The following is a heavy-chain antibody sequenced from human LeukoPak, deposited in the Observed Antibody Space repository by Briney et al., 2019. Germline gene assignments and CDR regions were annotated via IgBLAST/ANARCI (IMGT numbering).Heavy chain of an antibody. CDR3: AKGLSGSSWYLNWFDP. V-gene: IGHV3-30*18. D-gene: IGHD6-13*01. CDR1: GFTFSSYV. J-gene: IGHJ5*02. Sequence: GGSLRLSCAASGFTFSSYVMHWVRQAPGKGLEWVAGISYDGNNKYYVDSVKGRFTISRDNSKNTLYLQMSGLRVEDTAVYYCAKGLSGSSWYLNWFDPWGQGTLVTVSS. CDR2: ISYDGNNK.